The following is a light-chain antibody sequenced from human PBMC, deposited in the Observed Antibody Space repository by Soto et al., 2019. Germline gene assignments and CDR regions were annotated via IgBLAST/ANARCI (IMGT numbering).Light chain of an antibody. Sequence: DIQMTQSPSSLSASVGDRVTITCRASQSISSYLNWYQQKPGKAPNLLIYAASSLQTGVPSRFSGSGSGTDFTLTISSLQREDFATYYCQQSFSTPRLTFGGWTKVEIK. V-gene: IGKV1-39*01. CDR3: QQSFSTPRLT. CDR1: QSISSY. CDR2: AAS. J-gene: IGKJ4*01.